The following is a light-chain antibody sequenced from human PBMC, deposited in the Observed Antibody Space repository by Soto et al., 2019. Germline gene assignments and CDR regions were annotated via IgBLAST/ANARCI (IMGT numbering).Light chain of an antibody. CDR3: QQYYSTTLT. CDR1: QTVGGKF. V-gene: IGKV3-20*01. J-gene: IGKJ1*01. CDR2: GAS. Sequence: DILLVQSPGSLSLSPGERATLSCRASQTVGGKFLAWYQQKPGQAPRLLIYGASRRATGIPDRFSGSGSGTDGTLTISSLKEEDGAVYYCQQYYSTTLTFGQGTKVDI.